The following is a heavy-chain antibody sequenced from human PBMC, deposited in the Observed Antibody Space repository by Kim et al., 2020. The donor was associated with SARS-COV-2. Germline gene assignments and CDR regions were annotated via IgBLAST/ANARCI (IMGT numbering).Heavy chain of an antibody. D-gene: IGHD4-4*01. Sequence: GGSLRLSCEASGFTFSSYVMNWVRQAPGKGLEWVAAICGDGDSAFYADSVRGRFTISRDNSKNTLYLQMNNLRAEDTAVYYCAKDGSTTNYPYYFDYWGRGSLVTVSS. CDR3: AKDGSTTNYPYYFDY. J-gene: IGHJ4*02. CDR1: GFTFSSYV. V-gene: IGHV3-23*01. CDR2: ICGDGDSA.